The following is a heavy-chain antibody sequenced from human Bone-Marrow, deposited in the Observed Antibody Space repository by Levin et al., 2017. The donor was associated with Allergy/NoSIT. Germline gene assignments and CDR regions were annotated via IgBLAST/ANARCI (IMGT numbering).Heavy chain of an antibody. CDR3: VREDFWRHDAFDG. V-gene: IGHV6-1*01. CDR1: GDSVSTNSVA. CDR2: TYYRSQWYN. J-gene: IGHJ3*01. D-gene: IGHD3-3*01. Sequence: SQTLSLTCGISGDSVSTNSVAWNWIRQSPSRGLEWLGRTYYRSQWYNDYAVSVKSRITIDPDTSKNQFSLLLSSVTPEDTAVYYCVREDFWRHDAFDGWGQGTVVTVSS.